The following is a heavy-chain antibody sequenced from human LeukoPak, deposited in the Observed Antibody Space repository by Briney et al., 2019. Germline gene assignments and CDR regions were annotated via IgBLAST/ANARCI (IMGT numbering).Heavy chain of an antibody. J-gene: IGHJ4*02. D-gene: IGHD3-22*01. CDR3: ARGSTARYYYDSSGYYRGAFDY. CDR2: INPNSGGT. V-gene: IGHV1-2*02. Sequence: GAPVKVSCKASGYTFTGYYMHWVRQAPGQGLEWMGWINPNSGGTNYAQKFQGRVTMTTDTSTSTAYMELRSLRSDDTAVYYCARGSTARYYYDSSGYYRGAFDYWGQGTLVTVSS. CDR1: GYTFTGYY.